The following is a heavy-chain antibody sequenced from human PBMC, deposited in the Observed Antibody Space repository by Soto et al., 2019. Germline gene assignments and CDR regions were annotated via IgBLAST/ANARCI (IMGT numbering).Heavy chain of an antibody. CDR2: IIPILGIA. J-gene: IGHJ3*02. CDR1: GGTFSSYT. CDR3: ARGGRYCSSTSCYDAFDI. V-gene: IGHV1-69*02. D-gene: IGHD2-2*01. Sequence: QVQLVQSGAEVTKPGSSVKVSCKASGGTFSSYTISWVRQAPGQGLEWMGRIIPILGIANYAQKFQGRVTITADKSTSTAYMELSSLRSEDTAVYYCARGGRYCSSTSCYDAFDIWGQGTMVTVSS.